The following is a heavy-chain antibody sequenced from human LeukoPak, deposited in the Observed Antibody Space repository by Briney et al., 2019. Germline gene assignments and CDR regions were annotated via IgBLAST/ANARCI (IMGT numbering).Heavy chain of an antibody. CDR3: ASGYYDSSGLAGVDY. J-gene: IGHJ4*02. CDR2: ISWNSGSI. V-gene: IGHV3-9*01. D-gene: IGHD3-22*01. Sequence: PGGSLRLSCAASGFTFDDYAMHWVRQAPGKGLEWVSGISWNSGSIGYADSVKGRFTISRDNAKNSLYLQMNSLRAEDTALYCCASGYYDSSGLAGVDYWGQGTLVTVSS. CDR1: GFTFDDYA.